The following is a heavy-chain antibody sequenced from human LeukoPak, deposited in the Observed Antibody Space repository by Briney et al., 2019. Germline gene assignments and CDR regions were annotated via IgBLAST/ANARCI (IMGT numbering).Heavy chain of an antibody. CDR2: IYDSGST. V-gene: IGHV4-30-4*01. Sequence: PSQTLSLTCTVSGGSISSGDSYWRWLRQPPGKGLEGIGYIYDSGSTYYNPSLKSRLTMSVDTSKMQFSLRLSSVTAADTALYYCAKHYSGSETYGFFQHWSQGTLVTVSS. CDR3: AKHYSGSETYGFFQH. D-gene: IGHD3-10*01. J-gene: IGHJ1*01. CDR1: GGSISSGDSY.